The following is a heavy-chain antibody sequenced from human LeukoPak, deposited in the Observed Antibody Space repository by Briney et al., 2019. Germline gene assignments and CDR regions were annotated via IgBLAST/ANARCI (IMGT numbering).Heavy chain of an antibody. CDR1: NGSITSYY. D-gene: IGHD3-3*01. CDR3: ARSTYDFWGFDY. Sequence: SETLSLTCTVSNGSITSYYWSWIRQPAGKGLEWIGHIYTSVSTNYNPSLKSRVTMSVDTSRNQISLKLNSVTAADTAVYYCARSTYDFWGFDYWGQGTLVSVSS. CDR2: IYTSVST. J-gene: IGHJ4*02. V-gene: IGHV4-4*07.